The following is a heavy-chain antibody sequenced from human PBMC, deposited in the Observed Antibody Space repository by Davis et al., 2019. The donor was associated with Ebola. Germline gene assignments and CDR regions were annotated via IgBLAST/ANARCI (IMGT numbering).Heavy chain of an antibody. D-gene: IGHD6-19*01. V-gene: IGHV3-53*01. CDR1: GFSFSSYS. J-gene: IGHJ6*02. Sequence: GGSLRLSCAASGFSFSSYSMNWVRQAPGKGLEWVSVISGGGSTYYADSVKCRFTISRDNSKNTLYLQMNSLRAEDTAVYYCARVNNPIAVSMDVWGQGTTVTVSS. CDR3: ARVNNPIAVSMDV. CDR2: ISGGGST.